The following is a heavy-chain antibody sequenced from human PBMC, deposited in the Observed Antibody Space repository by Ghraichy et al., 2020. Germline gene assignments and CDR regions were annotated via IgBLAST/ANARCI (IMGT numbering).Heavy chain of an antibody. CDR1: GGSFSGYY. V-gene: IGHV4-34*01. Sequence: SETLSLTCAVYGGSFSGYYWSWIRQPPGKGLEWIGEINHSGSTNYNPSLKSRVTISVDTSKNQFSLKLSSVTAADTAVYYCARLRYYDYVWGSYSKGHYFDYWGQGTLVTVSS. J-gene: IGHJ4*02. CDR2: INHSGST. CDR3: ARLRYYDYVWGSYSKGHYFDY. D-gene: IGHD3-16*01.